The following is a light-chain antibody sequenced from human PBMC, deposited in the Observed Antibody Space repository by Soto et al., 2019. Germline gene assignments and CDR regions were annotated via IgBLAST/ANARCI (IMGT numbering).Light chain of an antibody. CDR3: QHFGGTTCT. V-gene: IGKV3-20*01. Sequence: EIVVTQSPGILSLSPWERATLSCRASQSVSNNFLAWYQQKPGQAPRLLIYGASTRATGIPDRFSGSGSGTHFTLTISRLEPGDFAVYYCQHFGGTTCTFGQGTRLEIK. J-gene: IGKJ5*01. CDR2: GAS. CDR1: QSVSNNF.